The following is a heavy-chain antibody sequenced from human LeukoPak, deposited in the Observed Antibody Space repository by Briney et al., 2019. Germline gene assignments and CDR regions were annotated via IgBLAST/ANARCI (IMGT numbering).Heavy chain of an antibody. J-gene: IGHJ6*03. V-gene: IGHV5-51*01. D-gene: IGHD2-21*02. CDR1: GFSFTSYW. Sequence: GESLKISCKGSGFSFTSYWIGWGRQMPGKGLEWMRIIYPGDSDTRYSPSFQGQVTISVDKSISTAYLQWSSLKASDTAMYYCARQSLLFGYYYYMDVWGKGTTVTVSS. CDR3: ARQSLLFGYYYYMDV. CDR2: IYPGDSDT.